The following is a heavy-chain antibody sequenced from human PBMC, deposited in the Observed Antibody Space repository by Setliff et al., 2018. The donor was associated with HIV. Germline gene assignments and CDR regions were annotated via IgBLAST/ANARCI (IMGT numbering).Heavy chain of an antibody. Sequence: SETLSLTCTVSGGSISSHYWSWIRQPPGKGLEWIGYTYYSGSTNYNPSLKSRVTISVDTPKNQFSLKLSSVTAADTAGYYCARTYYDFWSGYYYYMDVWGKGTTVTVSS. J-gene: IGHJ6*03. CDR2: TYYSGST. V-gene: IGHV4-59*11. CDR1: GGSISSHY. D-gene: IGHD3-3*01. CDR3: ARTYYDFWSGYYYYMDV.